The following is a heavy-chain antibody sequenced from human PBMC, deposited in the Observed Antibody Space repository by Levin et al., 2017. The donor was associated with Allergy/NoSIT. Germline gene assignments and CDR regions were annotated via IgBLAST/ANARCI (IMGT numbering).Heavy chain of an antibody. CDR1: GFTFSSYE. D-gene: IGHD3-3*01. CDR3: ARQLGNFWSGYNYFDY. V-gene: IGHV3-48*03. Sequence: GESLKISCAASGFTFSSYEMNWVRQAPGKGLEWVSYISSSGSTIYYADSVKGRFTISRDNAKNSLYLQMNSLRAEDTAFYYCARQLGNFWSGYNYFDYWGQGTLVTVSS. J-gene: IGHJ4*02. CDR2: ISSSGSTI.